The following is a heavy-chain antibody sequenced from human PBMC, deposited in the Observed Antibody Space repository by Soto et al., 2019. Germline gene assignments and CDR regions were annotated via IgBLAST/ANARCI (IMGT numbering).Heavy chain of an antibody. CDR3: ASSAYYYGMDV. V-gene: IGHV4-31*03. CDR2: NYHPGST. D-gene: IGHD2-21*01. CDR1: GVSISSGGYY. J-gene: IGHJ6*02. Sequence: SETLSLTCIVSGVSISSGGYYWTWIRQHPGKGLEWIGYNYHPGSTYYNPSLKRRVIISVDTSKNQFSLKLSSVTAADTAVYYCASSAYYYGMDVWGQGTTVTVSS.